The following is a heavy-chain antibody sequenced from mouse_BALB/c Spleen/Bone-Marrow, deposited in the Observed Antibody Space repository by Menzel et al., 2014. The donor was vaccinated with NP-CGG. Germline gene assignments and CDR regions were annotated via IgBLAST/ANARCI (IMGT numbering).Heavy chain of an antibody. V-gene: IGHV1-80*01. CDR1: GYALSKYW. CDR3: ASRGDYSYAMDY. D-gene: IGHD1-1*01. J-gene: IGHJ4*01. Sequence: VQLVESGAELVRPGSSVKISCKASGYALSKYWMNWMKQRPGQGLEWIGQIYPGDGDTNYYGKFKGKATLTADKSSSTAYMQLSSLTSEDSAVYFCASRGDYSYAMDYWGQGTSVTVSS. CDR2: IYPGDGDT.